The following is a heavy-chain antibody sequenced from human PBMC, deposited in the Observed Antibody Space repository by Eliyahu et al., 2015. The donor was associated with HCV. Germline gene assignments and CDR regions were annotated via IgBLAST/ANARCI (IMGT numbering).Heavy chain of an antibody. V-gene: IGHV3-66*01. Sequence: EVQLVESGGGLVQPGGSLRLSCAASGFTVSSNYMSWVRQPPGKGLEWVSAIYSGGDTYYADSVKGRFTFSRDNSKNTLYLQMNSLRVEDTAVYYCAREAVGSGSHTGLDYWGQGTLVTVSS. CDR3: AREAVGSGSHTGLDY. J-gene: IGHJ4*02. CDR2: IYSGGDT. D-gene: IGHD3-10*01. CDR1: GFTVSSNY.